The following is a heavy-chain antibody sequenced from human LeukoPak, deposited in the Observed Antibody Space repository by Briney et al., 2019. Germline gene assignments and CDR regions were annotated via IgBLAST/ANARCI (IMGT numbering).Heavy chain of an antibody. V-gene: IGHV4-61*08. D-gene: IGHD3-10*01. CDR2: MYYNGSM. J-gene: IGHJ4*02. CDR3: ASRYGSGSYGFDY. CDR1: GASVTAGGYS. Sequence: SETLSLTCAVSGASVTAGGYSWTWIRQPPGKGLEWIGYMYYNGSMNYNPSLKSRVTISADTSKNQFSLKLSSVTAADTAVYYCASRYGSGSYGFDYWGQGTLVTVSS.